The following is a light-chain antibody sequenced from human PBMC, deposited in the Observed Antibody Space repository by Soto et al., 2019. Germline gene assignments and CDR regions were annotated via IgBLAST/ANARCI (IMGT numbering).Light chain of an antibody. Sequence: QSALTQPPSASGSPGQSVTISCTGTSSDVGGYNYVSWYQQHPGKAPKLIIYAVNKWPSGVPDRFSGSKSGNTASLTVSGLQAEDEADYYCSSYAGTNYIVFRSGTKLTVL. J-gene: IGLJ1*01. CDR1: SSDVGGYNY. V-gene: IGLV2-8*01. CDR3: SSYAGTNYIV. CDR2: AVN.